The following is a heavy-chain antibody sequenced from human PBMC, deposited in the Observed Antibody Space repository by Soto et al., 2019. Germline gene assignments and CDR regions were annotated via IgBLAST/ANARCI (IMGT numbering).Heavy chain of an antibody. J-gene: IGHJ4*02. CDR1: GGTFGSYA. D-gene: IGHD2-15*01. CDR3: AKIRWTISLQEEDAI. V-gene: IGHV1-69*06. Sequence: QVQLVQSGAEVKKPGSSVKVSCKSSGGTFGSYAISWVRQAPGQGLEWMGGVIPIFGTPHYAQKFHGSVTITEDIPTSTAYLELSSLKSADTAVYYCAKIRWTISLQEEDAIWGQGTLVTVSS. CDR2: VIPIFGTP.